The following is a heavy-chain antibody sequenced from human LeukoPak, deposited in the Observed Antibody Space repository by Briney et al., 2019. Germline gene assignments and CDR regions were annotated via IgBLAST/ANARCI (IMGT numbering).Heavy chain of an antibody. CDR2: MNPNSGNT. Sequence: GASVKVSCKASGYTFSNYGIVWVRQATGQGLEWMGWMNPNSGNTGYAQKFQGRVTMTRNTSISTAYMELSSLRSEDTAVYYCARDGVTVWGQGTLVTVSS. CDR3: ARDGVTV. J-gene: IGHJ4*02. V-gene: IGHV1-8*01. D-gene: IGHD3-10*01. CDR1: GYTFSNYG.